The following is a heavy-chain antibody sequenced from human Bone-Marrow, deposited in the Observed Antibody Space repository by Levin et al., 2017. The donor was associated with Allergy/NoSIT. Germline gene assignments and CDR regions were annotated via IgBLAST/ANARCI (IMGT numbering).Heavy chain of an antibody. V-gene: IGHV3-23*01. J-gene: IGHJ4*02. D-gene: IGHD6-19*01. CDR2: ISATSVAT. Sequence: GGLRLSCVASGFTFTDPAMAWVRQAPGKGLEWVSTISATSVATYYADSVKGRFTISRDNSKNTLTLQMSSLNAEDTAVYFCAKDKGGGKWLGFDYWGQGSLVTVSA. CDR3: AKDKGGGKWLGFDY. CDR1: GFTFTDPA.